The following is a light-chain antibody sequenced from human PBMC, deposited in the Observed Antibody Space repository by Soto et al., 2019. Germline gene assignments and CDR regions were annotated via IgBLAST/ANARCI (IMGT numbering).Light chain of an antibody. CDR1: QSISSN. CDR2: GAS. CDR3: QQYNNWPPWT. Sequence: EIVMTQSPATLSVSPGERATLSCRASQSISSNLAWYQQKPGQAPRLLIFGASTRATGIPARFSGSGSGTEFNLTISRLQSEDFAVYYCQQYNNWPPWTFGQGPRWKSN. V-gene: IGKV3-15*01. J-gene: IGKJ1*01.